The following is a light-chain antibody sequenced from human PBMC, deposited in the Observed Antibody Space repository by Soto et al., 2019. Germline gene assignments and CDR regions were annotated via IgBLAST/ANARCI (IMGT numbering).Light chain of an antibody. CDR3: SSYTTIRTYV. J-gene: IGLJ1*01. CDR1: SSDVGAYRH. Sequence: QSVLTQPASVSGSPGQAITISCTGTSSDVGAYRHVSWHQQYPGKAPKLMIYDVSDRPSGVSYRFSGSKSGNTASLTISGLQAEDEADYFCSSYTTIRTYVFGSGTKVTVL. V-gene: IGLV2-14*01. CDR2: DVS.